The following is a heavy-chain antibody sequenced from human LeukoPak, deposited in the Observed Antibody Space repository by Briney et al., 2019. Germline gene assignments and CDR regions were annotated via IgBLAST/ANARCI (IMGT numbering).Heavy chain of an antibody. CDR1: GGSFSGYY. J-gene: IGHJ1*01. CDR3: AGRDSSGWSAEYFQH. V-gene: IGHV4-59*01. Sequence: PSETLSLTCAVYGGSFSGYYWSWIRQTPGKGLEWIGYIYYSGSTNYNPSLKSRVTISVDTSKNQFSLKLSSVTAADTAVYYCAGRDSSGWSAEYFQHWGQGTLVTVSS. D-gene: IGHD6-19*01. CDR2: IYYSGST.